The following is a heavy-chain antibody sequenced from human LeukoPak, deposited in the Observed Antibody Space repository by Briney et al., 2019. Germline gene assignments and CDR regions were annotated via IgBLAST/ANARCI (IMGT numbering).Heavy chain of an antibody. J-gene: IGHJ4*02. CDR1: VGCISGYY. CDR3: ARGTTPPDY. Sequence: PSETLSLTCTLSVGCISGYYRSWIRQPPGGGLEWIGYVYYTGRTNYSPSLKSRVSISVDSSKNQCSLKLRSVGAADPAVYYCARGTTPPDYWGQGTLVTVSS. CDR2: VYYTGRT. D-gene: IGHD4-17*01. V-gene: IGHV4-59*01.